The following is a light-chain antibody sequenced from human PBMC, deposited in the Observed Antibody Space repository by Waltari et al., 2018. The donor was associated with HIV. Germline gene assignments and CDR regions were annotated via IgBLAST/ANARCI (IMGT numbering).Light chain of an antibody. CDR1: SSNLAAGFD. V-gene: IGLV1-40*01. Sequence: QSVLTPPPSVSGAPGQRVTISCTGTSSNLAAGFDVHWYQQLPGTVPKVLIYNTTDRPSGVPERFSGSKSATSASLAITGLQAEDEANYYCQSYDISLSGWVFGGGTKLTVL. CDR2: NTT. J-gene: IGLJ2*01. CDR3: QSYDISLSGWV.